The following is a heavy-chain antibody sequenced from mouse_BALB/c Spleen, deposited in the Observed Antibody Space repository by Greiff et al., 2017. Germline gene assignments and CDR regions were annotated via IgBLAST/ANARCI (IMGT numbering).Heavy chain of an antibody. CDR3: ARGRPYYAMDY. Sequence: VQLQQSGAELARPGASVKLSCKASGYTFTSYWMQWVKQRPGQGLEWIGAIYPGDGDTRYTQKFKGKATLTADKSSSTAYMQLSSLASEDSAVYYCARGRPYYAMDYWGQGTSVTVSA. CDR2: IYPGDGDT. V-gene: IGHV1-87*01. CDR1: GYTFTSYW. J-gene: IGHJ4*01.